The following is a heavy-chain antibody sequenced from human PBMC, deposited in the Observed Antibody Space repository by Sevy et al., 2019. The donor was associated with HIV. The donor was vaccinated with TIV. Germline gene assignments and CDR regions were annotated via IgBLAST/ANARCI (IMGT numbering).Heavy chain of an antibody. CDR3: TTSYSNYYYFDY. Sequence: GESLKISCAASGFTFGNAWMNWVRQAPGKGLEWVGRIKSKTDGGTTDYAAPVKGRFTISRDDSKNTLYLQMNSLKTEDTAVYYCTTSYSNYYYFDYWGQGTLVTVSS. D-gene: IGHD4-4*01. J-gene: IGHJ4*02. CDR1: GFTFGNAW. V-gene: IGHV3-15*07. CDR2: IKSKTDGGTT.